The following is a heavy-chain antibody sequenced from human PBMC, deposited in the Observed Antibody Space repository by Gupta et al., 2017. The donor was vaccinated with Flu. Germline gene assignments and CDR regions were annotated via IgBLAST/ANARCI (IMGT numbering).Heavy chain of an antibody. CDR1: GFTFSSYS. V-gene: IGHV3-21*01. Sequence: EVQLVESGGGLVKHGGSLRLSCAASGFTFSSYSMNWVRQAPGKGLEWVSSISSSSSDIYYADSVKGRFTISRDNAKNSLYLQMNSLRAEDTAVYYWARGPKLLWFGECFDYWGQGTLVTVSS. CDR2: ISSSSSDI. CDR3: ARGPKLLWFGECFDY. J-gene: IGHJ4*02. D-gene: IGHD3-10*01.